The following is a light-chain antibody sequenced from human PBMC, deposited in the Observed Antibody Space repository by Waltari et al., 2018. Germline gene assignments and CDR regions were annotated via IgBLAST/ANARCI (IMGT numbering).Light chain of an antibody. CDR2: GAS. CDR3: QQYGSSILYT. V-gene: IGKV3-20*01. J-gene: IGKJ2*01. Sequence: VLTQSPGTLSLSPGERATLSCRSSQSLTKRYLAWYQQKPGQAPRLLIYGASSRAAGTPDRFSGSGSGTDYTLTISRLEPDDCVVYYCQQYGSSILYTFGQGTKLEIK. CDR1: QSLTKRY.